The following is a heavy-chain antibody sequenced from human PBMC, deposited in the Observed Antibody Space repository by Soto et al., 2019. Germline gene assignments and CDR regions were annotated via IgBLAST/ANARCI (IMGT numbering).Heavy chain of an antibody. CDR3: ARPHLGGSYDRLAFDI. CDR1: GYSFTSYW. J-gene: IGHJ3*02. D-gene: IGHD1-26*01. V-gene: IGHV5-51*01. Sequence: PGESLKISCKGSGYSFTSYWIGWVRQMPGEGLEWMGIIYPGDSDTRYSPSFQGQVTISADKSISTAYLQWSSLKASDTAMYYCARPHLGGSYDRLAFDIWGQGTMVTVSS. CDR2: IYPGDSDT.